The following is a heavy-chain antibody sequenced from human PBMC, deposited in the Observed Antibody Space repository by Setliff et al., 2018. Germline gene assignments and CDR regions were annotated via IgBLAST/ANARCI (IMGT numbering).Heavy chain of an antibody. J-gene: IGHJ4*02. D-gene: IGHD1-26*01. CDR3: ARDSGAVGATTSLDYFDY. Sequence: GGSLRLSCAASGFTFSSYEMNWVRQAPGKGLEWVSYISSSGSTIYYADSVKGRFTISRDNAKNSLYLQMNSLRAEDTAVYYCARDSGAVGATTSLDYFDYWGQGTLVTVSS. CDR2: ISSSGSTI. V-gene: IGHV3-48*03. CDR1: GFTFSSYE.